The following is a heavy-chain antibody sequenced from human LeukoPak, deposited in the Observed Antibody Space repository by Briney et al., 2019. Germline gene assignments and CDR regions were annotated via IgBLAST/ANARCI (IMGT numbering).Heavy chain of an antibody. CDR1: GGSISSYY. D-gene: IGHD5-24*01. J-gene: IGHJ3*02. V-gene: IGHV4-59*01. CDR3: ASSSERWLQFRRLGAFDI. CDR2: IYYSGST. Sequence: SETLSLTCTVSGGSISSYYWSWIRQPPGKGLEWIGYIYYSGSTNYNPSLKSRVTISVDTSKNQFSLKLSSVTAADTAVYYCASSSERWLQFRRLGAFDIWGQGTMVTVSS.